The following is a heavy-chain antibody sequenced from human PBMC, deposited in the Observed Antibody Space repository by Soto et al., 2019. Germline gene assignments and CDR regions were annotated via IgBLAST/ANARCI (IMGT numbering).Heavy chain of an antibody. Sequence: ASVKVSCKAPGDTFTSYYMHWVRQAPGQGLEWMGWINPNSGGTNYAQKFQGRITMTRDTSRSTVYMELSSLRSDDTAIYYCARSSGGNFGIIIEGSNWFDPWGQGTLVTVSS. V-gene: IGHV1-2*02. CDR3: ARSSGGNFGIIIEGSNWFDP. CDR2: INPNSGGT. J-gene: IGHJ5*02. D-gene: IGHD3-3*01. CDR1: GDTFTSYY.